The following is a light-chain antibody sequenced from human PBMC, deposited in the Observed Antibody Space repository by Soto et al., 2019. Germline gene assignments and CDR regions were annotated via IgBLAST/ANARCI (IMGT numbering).Light chain of an antibody. J-gene: IGKJ4*01. CDR3: QQSYSPPLT. V-gene: IGKV4-1*01. CDR1: QTVFYGINKKNY. CDR2: WAS. Sequence: DIVMTQSPDSLAVSLGERATMHCKSSQTVFYGINKKNYLAWYQHKPGQPPKLLIYWASTRESGVPDRFSGSGSGTDFTLTLNSLQAEDVAVYYCQQSYSPPLTFGGGAKVEIK.